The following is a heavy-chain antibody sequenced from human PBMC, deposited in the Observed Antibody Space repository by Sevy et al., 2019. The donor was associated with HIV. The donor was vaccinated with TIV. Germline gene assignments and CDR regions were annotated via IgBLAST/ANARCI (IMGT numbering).Heavy chain of an antibody. V-gene: IGHV4-34*01. J-gene: IGHJ4*02. CDR2: INHSGST. D-gene: IGHD3-9*01. CDR3: ARGPGVDYPLLIDY. CDR1: GGSFSGYY. Sequence: SETLSLTCAVYGGSFSGYYWSWIRQPPGKGLEWLGEINHSGSTNYNPSLKSRVTISVDTSKNQFSLKLSSVTAADTAVYYCARGPGVDYPLLIDYWGQGTLVTVSS.